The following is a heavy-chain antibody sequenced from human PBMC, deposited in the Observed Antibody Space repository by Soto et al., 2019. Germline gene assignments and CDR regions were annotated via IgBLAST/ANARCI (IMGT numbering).Heavy chain of an antibody. D-gene: IGHD3-10*01. V-gene: IGHV1-3*01. Sequence: QVQLVQSGAEVKKPGASVKVSCKASGYSFTSYAIHWVRQAPGQGLECMGWINAANGNTRYSQKFQGRVTITRDTSATTAYMDLSSLTSEDTAVYYCARSGGLDDWGQGPLITVSS. CDR3: ARSGGLDD. CDR2: INAANGNT. CDR1: GYSFTSYA. J-gene: IGHJ4*02.